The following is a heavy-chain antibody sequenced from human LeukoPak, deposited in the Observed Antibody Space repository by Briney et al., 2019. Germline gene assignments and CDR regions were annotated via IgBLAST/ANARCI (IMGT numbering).Heavy chain of an antibody. Sequence: SGGSLRLSCEASGFTFSSYEMHWVRQAPGKGLEWVSYISSGGSTIYYADSVKGRFTISRDNSKNTLFLQMNSLRAEDTAVYYCAKDLSGRKGSFDYWGQGTLVTVSS. CDR3: AKDLSGRKGSFDY. D-gene: IGHD3-10*01. V-gene: IGHV3-48*03. J-gene: IGHJ4*02. CDR2: ISSGGSTI. CDR1: GFTFSSYE.